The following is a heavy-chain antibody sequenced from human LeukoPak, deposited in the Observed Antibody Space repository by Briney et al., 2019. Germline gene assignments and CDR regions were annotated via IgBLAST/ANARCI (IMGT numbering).Heavy chain of an antibody. D-gene: IGHD5-18*01. CDR3: ARNTAMEYYYMDV. V-gene: IGHV4-59*01. J-gene: IGHJ6*03. Sequence: SETLSLTCTVSGGSISSYYWSWIRQPPGKGLEWIGYIYYSGSTNYNPSLKSRVTISVDTSKNQFSLKLSPVTAADTAVYYCARNTAMEYYYMDVWGKGTTVTVS. CDR1: GGSISSYY. CDR2: IYYSGST.